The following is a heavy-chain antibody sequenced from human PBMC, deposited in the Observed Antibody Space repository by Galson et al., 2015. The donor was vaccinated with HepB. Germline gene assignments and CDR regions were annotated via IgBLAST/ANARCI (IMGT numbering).Heavy chain of an antibody. CDR1: GFTFSSYS. D-gene: IGHD5-24*01. J-gene: IGHJ4*02. CDR3: ARDQSLEMATYSDY. Sequence: SLRLSCAASGFTFSSYSMNWVRQAPGKGLEWVSSISSSSSYIYYADSVKGRFTISRDNAKNSLYLQMNSLRAEDTAVYYCARDQSLEMATYSDYWGQGTLVTVSS. V-gene: IGHV3-21*01. CDR2: ISSSSSYI.